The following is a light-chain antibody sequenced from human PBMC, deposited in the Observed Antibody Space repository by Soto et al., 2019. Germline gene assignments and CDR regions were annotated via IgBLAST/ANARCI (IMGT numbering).Light chain of an antibody. CDR3: QQHDSYPIT. CDR1: QSLSSNY. J-gene: IGKJ5*01. Sequence: EIVLTQSPGTLSLSQGERATLSCRASQSLSSNYLAWYQQKPGQTPRLLIYGASSRATGIPDRFSGSGSGTDFTLTISRLEPQDFAVYYCQQHDSYPITFGQGTRREIK. V-gene: IGKV3-20*01. CDR2: GAS.